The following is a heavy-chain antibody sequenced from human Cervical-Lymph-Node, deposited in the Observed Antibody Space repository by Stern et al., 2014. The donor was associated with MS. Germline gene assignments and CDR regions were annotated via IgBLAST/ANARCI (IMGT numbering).Heavy chain of an antibody. V-gene: IGHV3-30*10. D-gene: IGHD6-19*01. CDR2: ISHDCFHK. CDR1: GLIFSNSA. Sequence: VQLEESGGGLVQPGTSLRLSCGASGLIFSNSAMHWVRQAPGKGLELVAVISHDCFHKDYTDSVKGRFTVSRHNSNKNLSLQMTSLRPDEPAVYSGAKDRGYRDSSPWPYSSNGMEVWAKGPRSPSP. J-gene: IGHJ6*02. CDR3: AKDRGYRDSSPWPYSSNGMEV.